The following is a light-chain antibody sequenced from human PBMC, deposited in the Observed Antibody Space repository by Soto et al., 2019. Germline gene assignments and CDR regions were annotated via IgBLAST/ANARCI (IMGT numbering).Light chain of an antibody. Sequence: DIQMTQSPSAMSASVGDRVTITCRASQDISNCLVWFQLKPGQVPKRLIYSASSLQTGVPSRFSGSGSGTEFTLTISSLQPEDFATYYCLQHNSFPLTFGQGTKVEIK. CDR2: SAS. CDR3: LQHNSFPLT. J-gene: IGKJ1*01. V-gene: IGKV1-17*03. CDR1: QDISNC.